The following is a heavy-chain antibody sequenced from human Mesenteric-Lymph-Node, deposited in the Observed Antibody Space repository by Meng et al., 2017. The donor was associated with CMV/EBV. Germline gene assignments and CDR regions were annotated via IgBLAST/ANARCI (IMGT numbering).Heavy chain of an antibody. V-gene: IGHV4-31*02. CDR1: GSISSGGYY. D-gene: IGHD3-22*01. CDR2: IYYSGST. CDR3: ARGHAGYYDSSGYYGY. Sequence: GSISSGGYYGSWIRQHPGKGLEWIGYIYYSGSTYYNPSLKSRVTISVDTSKNQFSLKLSSVTAADTAVYYCARGHAGYYDSSGYYGYWGQGTLVTVSS. J-gene: IGHJ4*02.